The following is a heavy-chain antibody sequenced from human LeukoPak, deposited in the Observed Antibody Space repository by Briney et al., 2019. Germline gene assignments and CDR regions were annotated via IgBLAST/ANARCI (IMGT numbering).Heavy chain of an antibody. CDR3: ARDIQIVPNGMDV. CDR1: GFTVSSNY. J-gene: IGHJ6*02. Sequence: PGGSLRLSCAASGFTVSSNYMTWVRQAPGKGLEWVSVIYSGGGTYYADSVKDRFTISRDNSKNTVYLQMNSLGVDDTAVYYCARDIQIVPNGMDVWGQGTTVTVCS. D-gene: IGHD6-6*01. V-gene: IGHV3-66*01. CDR2: IYSGGGT.